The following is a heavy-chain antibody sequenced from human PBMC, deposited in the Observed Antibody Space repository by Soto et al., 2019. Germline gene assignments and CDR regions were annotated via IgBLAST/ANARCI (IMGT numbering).Heavy chain of an antibody. J-gene: IGHJ4*02. V-gene: IGHV3-23*01. CDR2: ISGTGGST. CDR3: ARAGGTTVTGLWHFDS. CDR1: GFTFSTYA. Sequence: GGSLRLSCAASGFTFSTYAMSWVRQAPGKGLEWVSAISGTGGSTYYADSVKGRFTISRDSSKNTLYLQMNSLRAEDTAVYYCARAGGTTVTGLWHFDSWGQGTLVTVSS. D-gene: IGHD4-17*01.